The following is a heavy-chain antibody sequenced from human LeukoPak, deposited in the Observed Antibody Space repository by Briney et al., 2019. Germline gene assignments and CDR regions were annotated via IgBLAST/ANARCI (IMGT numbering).Heavy chain of an antibody. CDR2: ISSSSSYI. CDR3: ARDPHSVAGMEDY. D-gene: IGHD6-19*01. Sequence: GGSLRLSCAASGFTFSSYSMNWVRQAPGKGLEWVSSISSSSSYIYYADSVKGRFTISRDDAKNSLYLQMNSLRAEDTAVYYGARDPHSVAGMEDYWGQGTLVTVSS. J-gene: IGHJ4*02. V-gene: IGHV3-21*01. CDR1: GFTFSSYS.